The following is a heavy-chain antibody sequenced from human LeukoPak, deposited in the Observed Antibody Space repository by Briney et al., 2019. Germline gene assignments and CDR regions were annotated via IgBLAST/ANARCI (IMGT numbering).Heavy chain of an antibody. CDR3: AKAIYYYDSSGPHY. J-gene: IGHJ4*02. V-gene: IGHV3-23*01. Sequence: PGGSLRLSCAASGFTFSSYAMSWARQAPGKGLEWVSAISGSGGSTYYADSVKGRFTISRDNSKNTLYLQMNSLRAEDTAVYYCAKAIYYYDSSGPHYWGQGTLVTVSS. CDR2: ISGSGGST. D-gene: IGHD3-22*01. CDR1: GFTFSSYA.